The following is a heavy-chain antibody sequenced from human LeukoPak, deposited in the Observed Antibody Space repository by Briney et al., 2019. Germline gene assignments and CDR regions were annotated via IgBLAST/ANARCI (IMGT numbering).Heavy chain of an antibody. V-gene: IGHV3-21*01. CDR1: GFTFSSYS. CDR2: ISSSSSYI. J-gene: IGHJ6*03. Sequence: GGSLRLSCAGSGFTFSSYSMNWVRQAPGKGLEWVSSISSSSSYIYYADSVKGRFTISRDNAKNSLYLQMNILRAEDTAVYYCARDISSGWSIYYYYYYYMDVWGKGTTVTVSS. CDR3: ARDISSGWSIYYYYYYYMDV. D-gene: IGHD6-19*01.